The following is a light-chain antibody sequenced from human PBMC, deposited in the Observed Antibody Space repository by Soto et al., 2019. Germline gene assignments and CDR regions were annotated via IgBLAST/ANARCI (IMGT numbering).Light chain of an antibody. Sequence: EVVVTQSPATVSVSPGERATLSCRASQSISSTLLSWYQQKPGQAPSLLIYGASTRATGIPARFSGSGSGTDFTLTISNLQPEDSAVYYCQHDYNFVLTFGGGTKVEIK. J-gene: IGKJ4*01. CDR3: QHDYNFVLT. CDR2: GAS. V-gene: IGKV3D-7*01. CDR1: QSISSTL.